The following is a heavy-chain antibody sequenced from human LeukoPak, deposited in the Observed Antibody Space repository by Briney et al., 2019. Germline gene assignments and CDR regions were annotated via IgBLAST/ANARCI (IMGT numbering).Heavy chain of an antibody. D-gene: IGHD3-10*01. J-gene: IGHJ4*02. Sequence: GGSLRLSCVTSGITFSTYAMSWVRQAPGKGLEWVSSFSNTGGFTYHADSMKGRFTISRDNPKNTLFLQMKSLRGDDTAVYFCATGGSMAHEGIHSWGQGTLVIVSS. V-gene: IGHV3-23*01. CDR1: GITFSTYA. CDR3: ATGGSMAHEGIHS. CDR2: FSNTGGFT.